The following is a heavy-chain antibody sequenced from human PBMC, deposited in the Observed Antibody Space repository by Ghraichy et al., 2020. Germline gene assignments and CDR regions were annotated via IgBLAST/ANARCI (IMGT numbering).Heavy chain of an antibody. CDR3: AKDQAAVAGLPFPSYFDY. D-gene: IGHD6-19*01. CDR1: GFTFSSYA. V-gene: IGHV3-23*01. CDR2: ISGSGGST. J-gene: IGHJ4*02. Sequence: GGSLRLSCAASGFTFSSYAMSWVRQAPGKGLEWVSAISGSGGSTYYADSVKGRFTISRDNSKNTLYLQMNSLRAEDTALYYCAKDQAAVAGLPFPSYFDYWGQGTLVTVSS.